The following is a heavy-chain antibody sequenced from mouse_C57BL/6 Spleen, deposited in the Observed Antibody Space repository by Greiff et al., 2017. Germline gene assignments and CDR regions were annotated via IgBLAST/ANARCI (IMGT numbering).Heavy chain of an antibody. CDR3: ARGLAGKGAYWYFDV. D-gene: IGHD4-1*01. V-gene: IGHV1-63*01. CDR1: GYTFTNYW. Sequence: QVQLQQSGAELVRPGTSVKMSCKASGYTFTNYWIGWAKQRPGHGLEWIGDIYPGGGYTNYNEKFKGKATLTADKSSGTAYMQFSSLTSEDSAIYYCARGLAGKGAYWYFDVWGTGTTVTVSS. CDR2: IYPGGGYT. J-gene: IGHJ1*03.